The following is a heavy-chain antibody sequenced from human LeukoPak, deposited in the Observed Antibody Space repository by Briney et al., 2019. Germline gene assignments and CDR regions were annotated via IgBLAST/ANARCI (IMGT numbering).Heavy chain of an antibody. V-gene: IGHV4-30-4*08. CDR1: GASMRSFY. CDR3: ARENHSDDYDYVWGSSFDP. CDR2: IYYSGST. J-gene: IGHJ5*02. D-gene: IGHD3-16*01. Sequence: SETLSLTCSVSGASMRSFYWSWIRQPPGKGLEWIGYIYYSGSTYYNPSLKSRVTISVDTSKNQFSLKLSSVTAADTAVYYCARENHSDDYDYVWGSSFDPWGQGTLVTVSS.